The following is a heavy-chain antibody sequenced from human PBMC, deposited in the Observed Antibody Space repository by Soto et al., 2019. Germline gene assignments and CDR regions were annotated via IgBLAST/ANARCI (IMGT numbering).Heavy chain of an antibody. CDR2: IIPIFGTA. J-gene: IGHJ4*02. V-gene: IGHV1-69*12. CDR3: ATPGDYDSSGYFDY. D-gene: IGHD3-22*01. Sequence: QVQLVQSGVEVKKPGSSVKVSCKASGGTFSSYAISWVRYAPGQGLEWMGGIIPIFGTANYAQKFQGRVTITADESTSTAYMELSSLRSEDTAVYYCATPGDYDSSGYFDYWGQGTLVTVSS. CDR1: GGTFSSYA.